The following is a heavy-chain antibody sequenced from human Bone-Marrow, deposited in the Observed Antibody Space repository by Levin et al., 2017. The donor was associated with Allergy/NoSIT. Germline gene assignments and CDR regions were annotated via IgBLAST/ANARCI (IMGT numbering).Heavy chain of an antibody. CDR2: MHYSGTT. CDR1: GGSTSSGDYY. Sequence: SETLSLTCTVSGGSTSSGDYYWGWIRQPPGKGLEWIAYMHYSGTTYYNPSLKSRVTISVDTSKSQFSLKLSSVTAADTAMYYCARYYFISSTLYSNWCDPWGQGTLVTVSS. V-gene: IGHV4-30-4*01. D-gene: IGHD2-2*01. J-gene: IGHJ5*02. CDR3: ARYYFISSTLYSNWCDP.